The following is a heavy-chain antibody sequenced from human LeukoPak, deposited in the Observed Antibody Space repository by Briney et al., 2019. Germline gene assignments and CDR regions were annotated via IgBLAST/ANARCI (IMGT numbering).Heavy chain of an antibody. D-gene: IGHD4-11*01. CDR3: ARDDYGNSGPLFDY. J-gene: IGHJ4*02. V-gene: IGHV3-23*01. CDR1: GFTFSSYN. Sequence: GGSLRLSCAASGFTFSSYNMNWVRRAPRQGLEWVSTIRTNGAGTHYADSVRGRFTISRDDSKNTLYLQMDSLRAVDTAVYYCARDDYGNSGPLFDYWGQGTLVTVSS. CDR2: IRTNGAGT.